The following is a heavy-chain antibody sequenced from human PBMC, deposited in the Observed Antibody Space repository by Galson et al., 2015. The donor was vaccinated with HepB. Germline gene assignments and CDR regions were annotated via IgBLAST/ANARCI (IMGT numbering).Heavy chain of an antibody. Sequence: SLRLSCAASGFPFNNAWMTWVRQAPGMGLEWVGHIKSKTDGETTDYAAPVKGRFTISRDDSKNRLYLQMNSLKNEDTAVYYCTTDVYYSTYWSWLDPWGQGTLVTVSS. J-gene: IGHJ5*02. V-gene: IGHV3-15*01. CDR2: IKSKTDGETT. CDR1: GFPFNNAW. D-gene: IGHD2-8*02. CDR3: TTDVYYSTYWSWLDP.